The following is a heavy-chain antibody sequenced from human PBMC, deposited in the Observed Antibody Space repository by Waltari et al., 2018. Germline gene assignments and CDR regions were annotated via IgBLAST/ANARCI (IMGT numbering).Heavy chain of an antibody. V-gene: IGHV3-7*01. J-gene: IGHJ4*02. Sequence: EVQLVESGGALVQPGGSLRLSWAASGCTFSNYWMNWVRQAPGRGLEWVASIKQLGNEKNYGDSVRGRFTISRDDAKKSVYLELNSLRADDTAVYYCARDLRSWPYYLDYWGQGTLVTVSS. D-gene: IGHD6-13*01. CDR3: ARDLRSWPYYLDY. CDR2: IKQLGNEK. CDR1: GCTFSNYW.